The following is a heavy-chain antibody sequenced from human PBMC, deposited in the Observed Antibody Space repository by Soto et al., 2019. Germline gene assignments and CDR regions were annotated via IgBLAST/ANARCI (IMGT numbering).Heavy chain of an antibody. CDR2: IYYTGST. Sequence: SETLSLTCTVSGGSIRSSSYYWDWIRQPPGKGLEWIGHIYYTGSTYYIPSLKSRVTISIDTSKNQFSLNLSSVTATDTAVYYCGRRPKSVSFHYYGVDVWGQGTTVTVSS. CDR3: GRRPKSVSFHYYGVDV. V-gene: IGHV4-39*01. D-gene: IGHD1-26*01. J-gene: IGHJ6*02. CDR1: GGSIRSSSYY.